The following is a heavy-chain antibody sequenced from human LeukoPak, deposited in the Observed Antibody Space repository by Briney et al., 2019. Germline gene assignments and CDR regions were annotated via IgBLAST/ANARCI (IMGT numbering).Heavy chain of an antibody. CDR1: GFTVSSNY. V-gene: IGHV3-66*01. J-gene: IGHJ4*02. D-gene: IGHD3-22*01. Sequence: GGSLRLSCAASGFTVSSNYMSWVRQAPGKGLEWVSVIYSGGSTYYADSVKGRFTISRDNSKNTLYLQMNSLRAEDTAVYYCARGLGDSSGYYFGYLDYWGQGTLVTVSS. CDR3: ARGLGDSSGYYFGYLDY. CDR2: IYSGGST.